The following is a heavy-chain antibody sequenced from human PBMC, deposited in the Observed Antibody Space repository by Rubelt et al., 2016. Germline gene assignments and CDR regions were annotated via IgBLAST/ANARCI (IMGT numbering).Heavy chain of an antibody. CDR1: GFTFYNNA. Sequence: EVQLLDSGGGLVQPGGSLRLSCAASGFTFYNNAMSWVRQAPGQGLEWVSSISSSSSYIYYADSVRGRFTISSDNDKNSVTLQMNSLRAEDTAVYYCARGGEFCSSTSCYEWDYWGQGTLVTVSS. CDR3: ARGGEFCSSTSCYEWDY. CDR2: ISSSSSYI. D-gene: IGHD2-2*01. V-gene: IGHV3-21*02. J-gene: IGHJ4*02.